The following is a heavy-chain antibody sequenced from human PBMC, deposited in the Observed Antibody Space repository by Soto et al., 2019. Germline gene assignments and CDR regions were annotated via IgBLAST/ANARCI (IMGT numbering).Heavy chain of an antibody. CDR1: GFTFSDYY. V-gene: IGHV3-11*01. Sequence: GGSLRLSCAASGFTFSDYYMSWIRQAPGKGLEWVSYISSSGSTIYYADSVKGRFTISRDNAKNSLYLQMNSLRAEDTAVYYCARVADGDWKPCDYFDYWGQGTLVTVSS. D-gene: IGHD1-1*01. CDR3: ARVADGDWKPCDYFDY. J-gene: IGHJ4*02. CDR2: ISSSGSTI.